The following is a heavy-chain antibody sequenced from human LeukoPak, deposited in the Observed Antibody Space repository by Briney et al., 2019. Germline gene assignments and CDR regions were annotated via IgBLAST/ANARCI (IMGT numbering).Heavy chain of an antibody. D-gene: IGHD5-12*01. V-gene: IGHV3-21*01. J-gene: IGHJ4*02. Sequence: GGSLRLSCAASGFTFSSYSMNWVRQAPGKGLEWVSSISSSSSYIYYADSVKGRFTISRDNAKNSLYVQMNSLRAEGTAVYYCARDGAWIKSFDYWGQGTLVTVSS. CDR2: ISSSSSYI. CDR1: GFTFSSYS. CDR3: ARDGAWIKSFDY.